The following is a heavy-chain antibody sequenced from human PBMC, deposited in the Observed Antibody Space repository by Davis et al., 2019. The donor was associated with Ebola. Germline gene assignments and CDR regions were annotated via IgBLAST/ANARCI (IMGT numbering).Heavy chain of an antibody. CDR3: AKGAVVVAATDAFDI. CDR2: ISWDGGST. J-gene: IGHJ3*02. CDR1: GFTFDDYT. Sequence: PGGSLRLSCAASGFTFDDYTMHWVRQAPGKGLEWVSLISWDGGSTYYADSVKGRFTISRDNSKNSLYLQMNSLRTEDTALYYCAKGAVVVAATDAFDIWGQGTMVTVSS. D-gene: IGHD2-15*01. V-gene: IGHV3-43*01.